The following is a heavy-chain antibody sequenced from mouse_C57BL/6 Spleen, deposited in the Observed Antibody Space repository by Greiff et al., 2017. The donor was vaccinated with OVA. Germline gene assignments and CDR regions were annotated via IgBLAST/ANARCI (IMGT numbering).Heavy chain of an antibody. CDR2: INPNNGGT. Sequence: VQLQQSGPELVKPGASVKISCKASGYTFTDYYMNWVKQSHGKSLEWIGDINPNNGGTSYNQKFKGKATLTVDKSSSTAYMELRSLTSEDSAVYYCARKLLDYWGQGTTLTVSS. D-gene: IGHD1-1*01. V-gene: IGHV1-26*01. CDR1: GYTFTDYY. J-gene: IGHJ2*01. CDR3: ARKLLDY.